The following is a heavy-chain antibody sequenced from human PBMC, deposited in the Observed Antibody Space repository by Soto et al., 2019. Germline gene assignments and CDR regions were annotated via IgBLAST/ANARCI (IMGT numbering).Heavy chain of an antibody. CDR2: IIPIFGTA. D-gene: IGHD3-10*01. Sequence: QVQLVQSGAEVKKPGSSVKVSCKASGGTFSSYAISWVRQAPGQGLEWMGGIIPIFGTANYAQKFQGRVTITADKSTSTAYMELSSLRSEDTAVYYCASEMVQGVIIGLGGYFDYWGQGTLVTVSS. V-gene: IGHV1-69*06. CDR1: GGTFSSYA. CDR3: ASEMVQGVIIGLGGYFDY. J-gene: IGHJ4*02.